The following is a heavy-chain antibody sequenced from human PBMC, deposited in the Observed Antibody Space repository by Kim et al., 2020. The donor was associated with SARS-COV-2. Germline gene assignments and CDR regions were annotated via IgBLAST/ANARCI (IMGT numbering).Heavy chain of an antibody. Sequence: SETLSLTCAVYGGSFSGYYWSWIRQPPGKGLEWIGEINHSGSTNYNPSLKSRVTISVDTSKNQFSLKLSSVTAADTAVYYCARLRSRPPLSYYYYMDVWGKGTTVTVSS. CDR2: INHSGST. D-gene: IGHD3-3*01. CDR1: GGSFSGYY. CDR3: ARLRSRPPLSYYYYMDV. J-gene: IGHJ6*03. V-gene: IGHV4-34*01.